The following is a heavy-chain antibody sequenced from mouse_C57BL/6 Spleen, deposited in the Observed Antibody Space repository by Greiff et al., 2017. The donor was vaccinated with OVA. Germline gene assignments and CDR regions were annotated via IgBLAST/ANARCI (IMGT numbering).Heavy chain of an antibody. J-gene: IGHJ3*01. Sequence: EVKVVESGGGLVKPGGSLKLSCAASGFTFSDYGMHWVRQAPEKGLEWVAYISSGSSTIYYAHTVQGRFTISSDNAKNTLFLQMTSLRSEDTAMYYCARGFFAYWGQGTLVTVSA. CDR3: ARGFFAY. CDR2: ISSGSSTI. CDR1: GFTFSDYG. V-gene: IGHV5-17*01.